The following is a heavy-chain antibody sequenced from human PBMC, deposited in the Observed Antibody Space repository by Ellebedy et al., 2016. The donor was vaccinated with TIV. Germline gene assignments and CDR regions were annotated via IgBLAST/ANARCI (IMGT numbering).Heavy chain of an antibody. CDR1: GGSISSYY. CDR3: ARHDAQTGTFDY. V-gene: IGHV4-59*08. Sequence: GSLRLXXTVSGGSISSYYWSWIRQPPGKGLEWIGYIYYSGSTNYNPSLKSRVTISVDTSKNQFSLKLSSVTAADTAVYYCARHDAQTGTFDYWGQGTLVTVSS. J-gene: IGHJ4*02. CDR2: IYYSGST. D-gene: IGHD3-10*01.